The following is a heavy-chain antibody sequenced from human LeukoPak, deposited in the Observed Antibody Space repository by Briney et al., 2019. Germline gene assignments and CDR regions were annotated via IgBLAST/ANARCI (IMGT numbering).Heavy chain of an antibody. V-gene: IGHV3-30*18. Sequence: GGSLRLSCAAPGFTFSSYGMHWVRQAPGKGLEWVAVISYDGSNKYYADSVKGRFTISRDNSKNTLYLQMNSLRAEDTAVYYCAKALTFYSGSYDYWGQGTLVTVSS. CDR3: AKALTFYSGSYDY. CDR1: GFTFSSYG. J-gene: IGHJ4*02. CDR2: ISYDGSNK. D-gene: IGHD1-26*01.